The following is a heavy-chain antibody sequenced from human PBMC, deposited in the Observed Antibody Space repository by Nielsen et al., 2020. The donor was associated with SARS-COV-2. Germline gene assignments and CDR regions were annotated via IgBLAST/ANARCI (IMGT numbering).Heavy chain of an antibody. J-gene: IGHJ4*02. V-gene: IGHV4-61*02. CDR1: SDSISSGNYY. D-gene: IGHD6-19*01. CDR3: AAGYSRGWHPFDC. Sequence: SETLSLTCSVSSDSISSGNYYWSWIRQTAEKGLEWIGRIYSSGTTDYNPSLNSRVTISVDTSKNQFSLRLSSVTAADTAVYYCAAGYSRGWHPFDCWGQGILVTVSS. CDR2: IYSSGTT.